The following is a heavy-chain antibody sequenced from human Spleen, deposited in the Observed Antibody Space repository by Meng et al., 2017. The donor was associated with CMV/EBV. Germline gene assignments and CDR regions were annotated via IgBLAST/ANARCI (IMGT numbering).Heavy chain of an antibody. V-gene: IGHV4-31*02. J-gene: IGHJ5*02. CDR1: GGSITDDGYF. CDR2: IHYSGST. CDR3: ARGAAAFP. Sequence: QVQLHESGPGLVKPLQTLSLHCTVSGGSITDDGYFWNWIRQFPGKALEWIGYIHYSGSTHNNPSLQNRLIISRDTSKNQFFLKLNSVTAADTAIYYCARGAAAFPWGRGSLVTVSS. D-gene: IGHD6-25*01.